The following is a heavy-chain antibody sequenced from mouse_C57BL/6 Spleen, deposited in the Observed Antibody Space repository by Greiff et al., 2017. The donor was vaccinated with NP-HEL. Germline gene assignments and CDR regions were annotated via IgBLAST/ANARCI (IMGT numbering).Heavy chain of an antibody. J-gene: IGHJ4*01. V-gene: IGHV1-52*01. Sequence: QVQLQQPGAELVRPGSSVKLSCKASGYTFTSYWMHWVKQRPIQGLEWIGNIDPSDSETHYNQKFKDKATLTVDKSSSTAYMQLSSLTSEDSAVYYCARVRYDSHYAMDDWGQGTSVTVSS. CDR1: GYTFTSYW. CDR2: IDPSDSET. D-gene: IGHD2-4*01. CDR3: ARVRYDSHYAMDD.